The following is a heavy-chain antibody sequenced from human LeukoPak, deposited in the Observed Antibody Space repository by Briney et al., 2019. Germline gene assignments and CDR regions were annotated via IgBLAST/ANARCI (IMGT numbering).Heavy chain of an antibody. CDR1: GYTFTSYG. J-gene: IGHJ5*02. CDR2: INPNSGGT. CDR3: ARDQVVTIFGVVYRFDP. V-gene: IGHV1-2*02. D-gene: IGHD3-3*01. Sequence: ASVKVSCKASGYTFTSYGISWVRQAPGQGLEWMGWINPNSGGTNYAQKFQGRVTMTRDTSISTAYMELSRLRSDDTAVYYCARDQVVTIFGVVYRFDPWGQGTLVTVSS.